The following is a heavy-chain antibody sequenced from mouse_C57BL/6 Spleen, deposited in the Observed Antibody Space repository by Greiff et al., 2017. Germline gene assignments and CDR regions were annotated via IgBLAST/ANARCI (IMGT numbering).Heavy chain of an antibody. Sequence: EVHLVESGPGLVKPSQSLSLTCSVTGYSITSGYYWNWIRQFPGNKLEWMGYISYDGSNNYNPSLKNRISITRDTSKNQFFLKLNSVTTEDTATYYCATGRGGSYYYAMDYWGQGTSVTVSS. CDR2: ISYDGSN. D-gene: IGHD4-1*01. J-gene: IGHJ4*01. CDR1: GYSITSGYY. V-gene: IGHV3-6*01. CDR3: ATGRGGSYYYAMDY.